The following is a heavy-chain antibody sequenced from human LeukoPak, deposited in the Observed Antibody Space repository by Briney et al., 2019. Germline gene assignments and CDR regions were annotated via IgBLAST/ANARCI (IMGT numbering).Heavy chain of an antibody. J-gene: IGHJ6*03. CDR1: GYTFTSYY. D-gene: IGHD3/OR15-3a*01. Sequence: ASVKVSCKASGYTFTSYYMHWVRQAPGEGLEWMGVINPSGGSTSYAQKFQGRVTMTRNTSISTAYMELSSLRSEDTAVYYCARAPGKDWLLLDYYYYMDVWGKGTTVTISS. CDR2: INPSGGST. CDR3: ARAPGKDWLLLDYYYYMDV. V-gene: IGHV1-46*01.